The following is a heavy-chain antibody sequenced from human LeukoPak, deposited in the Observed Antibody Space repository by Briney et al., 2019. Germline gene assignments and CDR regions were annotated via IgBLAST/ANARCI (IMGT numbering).Heavy chain of an antibody. CDR3: ARAPQYRSSWYAGYFDY. J-gene: IGHJ4*02. CDR2: IYYSGST. Sequence: GSLRLSCAASGFTFSDYYMSWIRQPPGKGLEWIGYIYYSGSTNYNPSLKSRVTISVDTSKNQFSLKVRSVTAADTAVYYCARAPQYRSSWYAGYFDYWGQGTLVIVSS. CDR1: GFTFSDYY. D-gene: IGHD6-13*01. V-gene: IGHV4-59*01.